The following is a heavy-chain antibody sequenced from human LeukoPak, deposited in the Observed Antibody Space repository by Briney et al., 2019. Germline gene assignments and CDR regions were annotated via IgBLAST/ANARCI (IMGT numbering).Heavy chain of an antibody. CDR3: ARRRYSSSSPFDY. Sequence: SETLSLTCAVYGGSFSGYYWNWIRQPPGKGLEWIGEINHSGSTNYNPSLKSRVNISVDTSKKQFSLKLSSVTAADTAVYYCARRRYSSSSPFDYWGQGTLVTVSS. V-gene: IGHV4-34*01. CDR2: INHSGST. J-gene: IGHJ4*02. CDR1: GGSFSGYY. D-gene: IGHD6-6*01.